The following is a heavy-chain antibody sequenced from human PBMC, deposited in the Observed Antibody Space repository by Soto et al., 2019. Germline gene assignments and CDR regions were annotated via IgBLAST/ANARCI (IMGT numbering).Heavy chain of an antibody. V-gene: IGHV3-21*01. CDR1: GFTFSGFS. D-gene: IGHD3-22*01. J-gene: IGHJ4*02. Sequence: EVHLVESGGGLVQPRGSLRLSCAASGFTFSGFSMNWVRQAPGKGLEWVSSVTSSPSSMFYADSVKGRFTISRDDAKDSLFLQMNSLRADDTAVYYCAREADFASSGYVLDYWGLGTLVTVSS. CDR3: AREADFASSGYVLDY. CDR2: VTSSPSSM.